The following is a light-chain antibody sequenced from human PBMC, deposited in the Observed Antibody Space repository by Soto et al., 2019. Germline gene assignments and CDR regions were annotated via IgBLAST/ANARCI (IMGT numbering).Light chain of an antibody. J-gene: IGKJ2*01. V-gene: IGKV1-5*03. CDR1: QSISSW. CDR2: KAS. CDR3: QQYNRLYT. Sequence: DIQMTQSPSTLSASVGDRVTITCRASQSISSWLAWYQQKPGKAPKLLIYKASSLESGVPSRFGGSGSGTEFTLTISSLQPDDFATYYCQQYNRLYTFGQGTKLEIK.